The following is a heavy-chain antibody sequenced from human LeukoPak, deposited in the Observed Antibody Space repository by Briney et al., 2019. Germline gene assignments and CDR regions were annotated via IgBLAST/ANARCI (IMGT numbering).Heavy chain of an antibody. D-gene: IGHD6-13*01. CDR3: ARHSGRGSSSWYYY. Sequence: GGSLTLSCAASGFTFSSYGMHWVRQAPGKGLEWVAVISYDGSDKYYADSVKGRFTISRDNSKNTLYLQMNSLRAEDTAVYYCARHSGRGSSSWYYYWGQGTLVTVSS. V-gene: IGHV3-30*03. J-gene: IGHJ4*02. CDR2: ISYDGSDK. CDR1: GFTFSSYG.